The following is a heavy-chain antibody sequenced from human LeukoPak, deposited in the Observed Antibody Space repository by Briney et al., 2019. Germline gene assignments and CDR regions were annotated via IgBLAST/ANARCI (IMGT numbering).Heavy chain of an antibody. CDR3: ARIPRGAGWSGYCDY. CDR1: RFTFSDYY. CDR2: ISSNGSTI. V-gene: IGHV3-11*01. J-gene: IGHJ4*02. Sequence: SLRLSCAASRFTFSDYYMSWLRQAPGKRLEWVSYISSNGSTIYYADSVKGRFTISRDKAKNSLYLQMNSLRAEDTAVYYCARIPRGAGWSGYCDYWGQGTLVTVSS. D-gene: IGHD3-3*01.